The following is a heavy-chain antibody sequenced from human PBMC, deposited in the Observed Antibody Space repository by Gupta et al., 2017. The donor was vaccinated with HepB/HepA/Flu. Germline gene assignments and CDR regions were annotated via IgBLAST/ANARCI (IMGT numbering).Heavy chain of an antibody. D-gene: IGHD3/OR15-3a*01. CDR3: ARDQDYAFDI. CDR1: GLTFSSCH. CDR2: ISSNNAI. J-gene: IGHJ3*02. Sequence: DVQLVESGGGFVQPGGSLRLSCAASGLTFSSCHMNWVRQAPGKGLEWISYISSNNAIYYADSVKGRFTISRDNAKNTLFLQMNSLRDEDTAVYYCARDQDYAFDIWGQGTMVTVSS. V-gene: IGHV3-48*02.